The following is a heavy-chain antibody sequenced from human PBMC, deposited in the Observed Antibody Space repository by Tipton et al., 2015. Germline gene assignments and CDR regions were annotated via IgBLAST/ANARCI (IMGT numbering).Heavy chain of an antibody. V-gene: IGHV4-61*01. CDR2: ISYSGTTKYST. D-gene: IGHD4-23*01. CDR3: VRDAVVTHYYYYGMDV. Sequence: TLSLTCNVSGGSVSSDIYYWNWIRQPPGKGLEWIGYISYSGTTKYSTKYNPSLKSRVTIPIDTSKNQFSLKLSSVTAADTAVYYCVRDAVVTHYYYYGMDVWGQGTTVTVSS. CDR1: GGSVSSDIYY. J-gene: IGHJ6*02.